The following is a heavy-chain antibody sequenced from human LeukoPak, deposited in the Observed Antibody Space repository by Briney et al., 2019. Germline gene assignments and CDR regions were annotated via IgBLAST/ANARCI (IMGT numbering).Heavy chain of an antibody. CDR3: ARGSAAAGIRRPPSRYNWFDP. D-gene: IGHD6-13*01. Sequence: SETLSLTCAVYGGSFSGYYWSWIRQPPGKGLEWIGEINHSGSTNYNPSLKSRVTISVDTSKNQFSLKLSSVTAADTAVYYCARGSAAAGIRRPPSRYNWFDPWGQGTLVTVSS. CDR1: GGSFSGYY. J-gene: IGHJ5*02. CDR2: INHSGST. V-gene: IGHV4-34*01.